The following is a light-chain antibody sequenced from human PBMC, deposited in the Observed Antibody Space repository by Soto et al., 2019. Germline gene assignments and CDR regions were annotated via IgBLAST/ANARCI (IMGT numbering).Light chain of an antibody. Sequence: EIVMTQSPATLSVSPGERATLSCRASQSVYSTLAWYQQKPGQAPRLLIYGASTRATGISARFSGTGSATEFTLTISSLQSEDSAVYYCQQYNKWPLTFGGGTKVEIK. CDR2: GAS. J-gene: IGKJ4*01. V-gene: IGKV3-15*01. CDR1: QSVYST. CDR3: QQYNKWPLT.